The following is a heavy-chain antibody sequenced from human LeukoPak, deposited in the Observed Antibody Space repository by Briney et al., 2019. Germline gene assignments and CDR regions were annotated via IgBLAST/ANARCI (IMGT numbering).Heavy chain of an antibody. D-gene: IGHD7-27*01. Sequence: GGSLRLSYAASGFTVSSNYMSWVRQAPGKGLEWVSVIYSGDSTYYADSVKGRFTISRDNSKNTLYLQMNSLRVEDTAVYYCARDRTGVYYFDYWGQGTLVTVSS. CDR3: ARDRTGVYYFDY. CDR1: GFTVSSNY. V-gene: IGHV3-53*01. CDR2: IYSGDST. J-gene: IGHJ4*02.